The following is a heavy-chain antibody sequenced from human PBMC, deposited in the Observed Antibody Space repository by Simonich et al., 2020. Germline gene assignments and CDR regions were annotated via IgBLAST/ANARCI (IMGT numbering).Heavy chain of an antibody. Sequence: EVQLVESGGGLVQPGGSLRLSCAASGFTFSSYWMGWGRQAPGKGLEGVANIKQDGSEKYYVDSVKGRFTISRDNAKNSLYLQMNSLSAEDTAVYYCARDGLGTAYYYYMDVWGKGTTVTVSS. CDR2: IKQDGSEK. CDR1: GFTFSSYW. D-gene: IGHD7-27*01. CDR3: ARDGLGTAYYYYMDV. J-gene: IGHJ6*03. V-gene: IGHV3-7*01.